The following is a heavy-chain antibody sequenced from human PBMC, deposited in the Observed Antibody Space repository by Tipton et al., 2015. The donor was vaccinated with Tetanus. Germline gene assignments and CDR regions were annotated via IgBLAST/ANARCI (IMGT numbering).Heavy chain of an antibody. V-gene: IGHV3-48*02. CDR1: GFVFSSYT. Sequence: SLRLSCEVSGFVFSSYTMNWVRQAPGKGLEWIAYIGDPTKVVHYAEFVKGRFTVSRDNDNNSLFLQMTSLRDDDTAVYFCARVIRRSMIGYGVFDSWGQGTLVAVSS. CDR2: IGDPTKVV. D-gene: IGHD4-17*01. CDR3: ARVIRRSMIGYGVFDS. J-gene: IGHJ4*02.